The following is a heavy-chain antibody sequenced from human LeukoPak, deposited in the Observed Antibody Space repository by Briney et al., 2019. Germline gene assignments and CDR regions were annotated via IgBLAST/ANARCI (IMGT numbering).Heavy chain of an antibody. Sequence: PGGSLRLSCAASGFTFRNYAMYWVRQAPGKGLEWVALISGSGADTDSADSVKGRFTISRDNSKNTLYLQLNSLRADDTAVYYCAKEGDHHYDGLRWLPQYYFDRWGQGTLVTVSS. J-gene: IGHJ4*02. D-gene: IGHD3-22*01. V-gene: IGHV3-23*01. CDR2: ISGSGADT. CDR3: AKEGDHHYDGLRWLPQYYFDR. CDR1: GFTFRNYA.